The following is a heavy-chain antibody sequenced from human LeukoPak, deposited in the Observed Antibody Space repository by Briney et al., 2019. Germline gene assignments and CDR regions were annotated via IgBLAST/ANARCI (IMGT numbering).Heavy chain of an antibody. Sequence: SETLSLTCTVSGGSISSYYWSWLRQPPGKGLEWIGYIYYSGSTNYNPSLKSRVTISVDTSKNQFSLKLSSVTAADTAVYYCARDSGTTGEVKFDHWGQGTLVTVSS. CDR2: IYYSGST. D-gene: IGHD3-10*01. J-gene: IGHJ5*02. V-gene: IGHV4-59*01. CDR3: ARDSGTTGEVKFDH. CDR1: GGSISSYY.